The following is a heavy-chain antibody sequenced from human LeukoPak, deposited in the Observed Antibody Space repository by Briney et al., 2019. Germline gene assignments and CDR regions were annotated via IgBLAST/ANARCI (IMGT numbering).Heavy chain of an antibody. CDR3: ARPHPNYYGSGSNLD. D-gene: IGHD3-10*01. V-gene: IGHV3-7*01. CDR2: IKQDGSEK. J-gene: IGHJ4*02. CDR1: GFTFSTYW. Sequence: GGSLRLSCAASGFTFSTYWMTWVRQAPGKGLEWVANIKQDGSEKYYVDSVKGRFSISRDNAKNSLYLQMNSLRAEDTAVYYCARPHPNYYGSGSNLDWGQGTLVTVSS.